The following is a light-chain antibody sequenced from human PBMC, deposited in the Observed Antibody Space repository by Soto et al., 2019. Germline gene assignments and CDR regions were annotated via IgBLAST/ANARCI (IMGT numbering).Light chain of an antibody. CDR3: CCFAGSNTYI. J-gene: IGLJ2*01. Sequence: QSVLTQPASVSGSPGQSITISCTGTSSDVGGYNYVSWYQQHPGKAPKLLIYEVRHRPSGISNRFSGSRSDNTASLTISGLQAEDEADYYCCCFAGSNTYIFGGGTKLTVL. V-gene: IGLV2-14*01. CDR2: EVR. CDR1: SSDVGGYNY.